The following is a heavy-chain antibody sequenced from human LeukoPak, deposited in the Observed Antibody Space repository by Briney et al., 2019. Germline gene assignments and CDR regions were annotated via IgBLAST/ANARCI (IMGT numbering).Heavy chain of an antibody. CDR2: ISTTGNTI. Sequence: GGSLRLSCAASGFFVRDFYMAWIRQRPGKGLEWVSHISTTGNTINYADSVMGRFTISRDTVKESLYLQLTSLTTEDTAVYYCAREGWSGGFDYWGQGTLVTVSS. CDR3: AREGWSGGFDY. CDR1: GFFVRDFY. J-gene: IGHJ4*02. D-gene: IGHD2-15*01. V-gene: IGHV3-11*01.